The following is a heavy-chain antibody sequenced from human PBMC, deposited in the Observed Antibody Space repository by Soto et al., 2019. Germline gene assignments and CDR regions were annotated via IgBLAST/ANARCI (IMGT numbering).Heavy chain of an antibody. V-gene: IGHV3-74*01. CDR3: AREDFWSFA. Sequence: EVQLAESGGGFVEPGGSLRLSCVVSGFSLSRAWMDWVRQVPGKGLVWVSRINKDATTTYADSVKGRFTISRDTAKNTLYLQMNSLRAEDTALYYCAREDFWSFAWGLGTLVTVSS. D-gene: IGHD3-3*01. CDR2: INKDATT. J-gene: IGHJ5*02. CDR1: GFSLSRAW.